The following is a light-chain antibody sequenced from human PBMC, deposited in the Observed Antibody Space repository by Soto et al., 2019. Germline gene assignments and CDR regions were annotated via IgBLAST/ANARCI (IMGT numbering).Light chain of an antibody. Sequence: EIVMTQSPATLSVSPVERATLSCRASQSVTSNLAWFQQKPGQAPRLLIYGASTRATGVPARFSGSGSGTEFTLTISSLQSEDFAVYYCQQYHKWPPKTFGQGTKVEIK. V-gene: IGKV3-15*01. CDR1: QSVTSN. CDR2: GAS. J-gene: IGKJ1*01. CDR3: QQYHKWPPKT.